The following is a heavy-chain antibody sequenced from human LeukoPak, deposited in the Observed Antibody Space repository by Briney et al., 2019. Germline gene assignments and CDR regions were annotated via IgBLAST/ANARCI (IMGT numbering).Heavy chain of an antibody. Sequence: ASVTVSCTASVYTFTNYGISWVRQAPGQGFEWMGWISAYNGNTNYAQKVQGRVTMTTDTSTSTAYMELRSLRSDDTAVYYCARDQGRSSSGGYWGQGTLVTVSS. V-gene: IGHV1-18*04. D-gene: IGHD6-19*01. CDR1: VYTFTNYG. CDR3: ARDQGRSSSGGY. J-gene: IGHJ4*02. CDR2: ISAYNGNT.